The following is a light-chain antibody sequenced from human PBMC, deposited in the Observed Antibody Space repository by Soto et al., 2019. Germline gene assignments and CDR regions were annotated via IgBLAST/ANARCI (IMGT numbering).Light chain of an antibody. J-gene: IGLJ3*02. CDR3: ATRDNSLSRGV. CDR1: SSNIGTNY. CDR2: CND. Sequence: QSVLTQSPSASGTPGQRVTISCSGSSSNIGTNYVYWYKQLPGTAPKLLIYCNDQRPSGVPDRLSGSKSGTSASLAISGLRSEDEADYYCATRDNSLSRGVFGGGTKVTVL. V-gene: IGLV1-47*02.